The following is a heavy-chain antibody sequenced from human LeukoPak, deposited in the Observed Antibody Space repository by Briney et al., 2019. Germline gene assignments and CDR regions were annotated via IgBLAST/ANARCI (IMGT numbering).Heavy chain of an antibody. Sequence: ASVKVSCKASGYTFTSYGISLVRQAPGQGLEWMGWISAYNGNTNYAQKLRGRVTMTTDTSTSTAYMELRSLRSDDTAVYYCARDRVVRGSYPYDYWGQGTLVTVSS. J-gene: IGHJ4*02. CDR2: ISAYNGNT. CDR3: ARDRVVRGSYPYDY. V-gene: IGHV1-18*01. CDR1: GYTFTSYG. D-gene: IGHD1-26*01.